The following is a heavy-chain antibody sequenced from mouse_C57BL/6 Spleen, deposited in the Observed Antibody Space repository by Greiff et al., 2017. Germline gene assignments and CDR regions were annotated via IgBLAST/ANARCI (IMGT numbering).Heavy chain of an antibody. V-gene: IGHV5-17*01. Sequence: EVQLVESGGGLVKPGGSLKLSCAASGFTFSDYGMHWVRQAPEKGLEWVAYISSGSSTIYYADTVKGRFTISRDNAKNTLFLQMTSLRSEDTAMYYCARSHGYDDGAWFAYWGQGTLVTVSA. D-gene: IGHD2-2*01. CDR2: ISSGSSTI. J-gene: IGHJ3*01. CDR1: GFTFSDYG. CDR3: ARSHGYDDGAWFAY.